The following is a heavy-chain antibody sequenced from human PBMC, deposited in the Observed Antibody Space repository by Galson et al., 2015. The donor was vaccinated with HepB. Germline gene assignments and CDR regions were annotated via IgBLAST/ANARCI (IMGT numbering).Heavy chain of an antibody. CDR1: GFTFSGSA. CDR3: TRLSGYCSGGSCYYGMDV. CDR2: IRSKANSYAT. V-gene: IGHV3-73*01. Sequence: SLRLSCAASGFTFSGSAMHWVRQASGKGLEWVGRIRSKANSYATAYAASVKGRFTISRDDSKNTAYLQMNSLKTEDTAVYYCTRLSGYCSGGSCYYGMDVWGQGTTVTVSS. J-gene: IGHJ6*02. D-gene: IGHD2-15*01.